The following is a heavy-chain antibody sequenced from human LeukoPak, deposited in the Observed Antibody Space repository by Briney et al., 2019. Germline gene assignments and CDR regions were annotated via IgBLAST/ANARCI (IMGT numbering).Heavy chain of an antibody. Sequence: ASVKVSCKAPGYTFTGYYMHWVRQAPGQGLEWMGWTNPNSGGTNYAQKFQGRVTMTRDTSISTAYMELSRLRSDDTAVYYCARDSDIVVVVAAHFDYWGQGTLVTVSS. J-gene: IGHJ4*02. CDR1: GYTFTGYY. V-gene: IGHV1-2*02. CDR3: ARDSDIVVVVAAHFDY. D-gene: IGHD2-15*01. CDR2: TNPNSGGT.